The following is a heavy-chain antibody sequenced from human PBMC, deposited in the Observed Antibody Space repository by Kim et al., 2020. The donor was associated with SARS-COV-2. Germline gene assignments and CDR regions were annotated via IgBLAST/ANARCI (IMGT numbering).Heavy chain of an antibody. CDR1: GFTFSDYA. D-gene: IGHD3-3*01. Sequence: GGSLRLSCAATGFTFSDYAMSWVRQAPGKGLEWVSLIRGSGRTTHYADSVKGRFTISRDNSKNRLYLQMNSLKAEDTAIYYCAKDRPGEVGFGPLAYWGQGSLVTVSS. V-gene: IGHV3-23*01. J-gene: IGHJ4*02. CDR3: AKDRPGEVGFGPLAY. CDR2: IRGSGRTT.